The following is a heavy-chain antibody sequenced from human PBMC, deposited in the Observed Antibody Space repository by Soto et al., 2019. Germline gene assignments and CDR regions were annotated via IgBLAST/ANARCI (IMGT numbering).Heavy chain of an antibody. CDR2: ISYDGSNK. CDR3: ASPFLGYCSGGSCPAHYFDY. J-gene: IGHJ4*02. V-gene: IGHV3-30-3*01. Sequence: GGSLRLSCAASGFTFSSYAMHWVRQAPGKGLEWVAVISYDGSNKYYADSVKGRFTISRDNSKNTLYLQMNSLRAEDTAVYYCASPFLGYCSGGSCPAHYFDYWGQGTLVTVSS. CDR1: GFTFSSYA. D-gene: IGHD2-15*01.